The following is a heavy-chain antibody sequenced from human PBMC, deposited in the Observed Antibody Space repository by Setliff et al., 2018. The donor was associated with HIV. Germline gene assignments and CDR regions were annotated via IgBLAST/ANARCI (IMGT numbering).Heavy chain of an antibody. V-gene: IGHV1-8*02. CDR3: ARNPDTSGYLYYYYYMDV. CDR1: GYAFIHYD. J-gene: IGHJ6*03. CDR2: MNPNNGRT. Sequence: ASVKVSCKASGYAFIHYDINWVRQAPGQGLEWLGWMNPNNGRTAYAQKFQGRVAMVRDTSTSTAFMELSRLRSDDTAVYYCARNPDTSGYLYYYYYMDVWGKGTTVTVSS. D-gene: IGHD3-22*01.